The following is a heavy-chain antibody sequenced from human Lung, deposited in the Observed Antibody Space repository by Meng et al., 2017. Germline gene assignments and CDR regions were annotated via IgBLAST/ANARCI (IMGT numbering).Heavy chain of an antibody. CDR2: INHSGST. D-gene: IGHD4-11*01. Sequence: VQRLQWVSGLLYPLETLSLTCVVAGGSFSDYYWSWVRPPPGKGLEWIGEINHSGSTNYNPSLESRATISVDTSQNNLSLKLSSVTAADSAVYYCARGPTTMAHDFDYWGQGTLVTVSS. CDR1: GGSFSDYY. V-gene: IGHV4-34*01. CDR3: ARGPTTMAHDFDY. J-gene: IGHJ4*02.